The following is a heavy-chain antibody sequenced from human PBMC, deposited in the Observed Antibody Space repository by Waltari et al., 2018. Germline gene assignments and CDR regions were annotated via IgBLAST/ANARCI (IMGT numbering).Heavy chain of an antibody. CDR2: IRYDGSNK. V-gene: IGHV3-30*02. CDR3: AKGGHYDFWSGSPYYFDY. D-gene: IGHD3-3*01. CDR1: GFTFSSYG. J-gene: IGHJ4*02. Sequence: QVQLVESGGGVVPPGGSLSLSCSASGFTFSSYGIHWVRQAPCKGLEWVAFIRYDGSNKYYADSVKGRFTISRDNSKNTLYLQMNSLRAEDTAVYYCAKGGHYDFWSGSPYYFDYWGQGTLVTVSS.